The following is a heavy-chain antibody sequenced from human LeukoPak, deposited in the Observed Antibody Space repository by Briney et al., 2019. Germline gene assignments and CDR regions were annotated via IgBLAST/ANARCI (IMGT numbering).Heavy chain of an antibody. CDR3: AREGLYYYYDY. V-gene: IGHV4-39*07. CDR2: INHSGST. Sequence: SETLSLTCTVSGASISSSSYYWGWIRQPPGKGLEWIGEINHSGSTNYNPSLKSRVTISVDTSKNQFSLKLSSVTAADTAVYYCAREGLYYYYDYWGQGTLVTVSS. J-gene: IGHJ4*02. D-gene: IGHD3-10*01. CDR1: GASISSSSYY.